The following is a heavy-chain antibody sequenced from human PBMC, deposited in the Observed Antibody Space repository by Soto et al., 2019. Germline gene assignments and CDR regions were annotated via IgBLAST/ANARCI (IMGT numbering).Heavy chain of an antibody. D-gene: IGHD3-10*01. CDR3: VRSSGWTGDY. J-gene: IGHJ4*02. V-gene: IGHV3-48*04. CDR1: GFSFSSYT. CDR2: ISRTGSTI. Sequence: GGSLRLSCVASGFSFSSYTMNWFRQAPGKGLEWVSDISRTGSTISYADSVRGRFTISRDNAKNSLYLQMSSLRVEDTAVYHCVRSSGWTGDYWGQGILVTVSS.